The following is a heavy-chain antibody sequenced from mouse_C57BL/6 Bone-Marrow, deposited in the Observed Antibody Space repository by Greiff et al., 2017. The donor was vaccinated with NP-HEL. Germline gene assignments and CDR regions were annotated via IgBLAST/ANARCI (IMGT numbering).Heavy chain of an antibody. D-gene: IGHD4-1*01. CDR1: GYSITSCYY. CDR2: ISYDGSN. V-gene: IGHV3-6*01. CDR3: ESNWDKNY. J-gene: IGHJ2*01. Sequence: VQLQESGPGLVKPSESLSLTCSVSGYSITSCYYWNWIRQLPGNKLEWMGYISYDGSNNYNPSLKNRVTITRDTSKNQFFLKLNSVTTEDTATYDCESNWDKNYWGQGPTLTVSS.